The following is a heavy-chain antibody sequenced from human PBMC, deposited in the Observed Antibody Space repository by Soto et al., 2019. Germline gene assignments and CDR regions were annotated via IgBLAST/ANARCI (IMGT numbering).Heavy chain of an antibody. V-gene: IGHV1-69*12. CDR3: ARGGDIVLVPTDISWFDP. CDR2: IIPMFGSA. J-gene: IGHJ5*02. Sequence: QVQLVQSGAEVKKPGSSVKVSCKASGGTFSNYAISWVRQALGQGLEWMGGIIPMFGSANYAQKFQGRVTITADESTSTAYMELSSLRSEGTAVYYCARGGDIVLVPTDISWFDPWGQGTLVTVSS. CDR1: GGTFSNYA. D-gene: IGHD2-2*01.